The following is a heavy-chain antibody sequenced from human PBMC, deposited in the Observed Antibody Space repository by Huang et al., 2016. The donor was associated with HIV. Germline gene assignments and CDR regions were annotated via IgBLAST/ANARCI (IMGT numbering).Heavy chain of an antibody. CDR1: GFTFDGFW. J-gene: IGHJ4*02. D-gene: IGHD4-4*01. V-gene: IGHV3-7*01. CDR3: ARDGPEYSNYLDF. Sequence: QLMEAGGGLVRPGGSLRLSCGVSGFTFDGFWMSWVRQAPGKGLEWVANINQDGSDAYYVESVRGLFTISRDNSKNSLYLQRNGLTDEDTAVYYCARDGPEYSNYLDFWGPGTLVTV. CDR2: INQDGSDA.